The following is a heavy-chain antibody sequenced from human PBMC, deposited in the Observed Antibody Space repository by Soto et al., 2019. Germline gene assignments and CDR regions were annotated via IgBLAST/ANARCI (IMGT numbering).Heavy chain of an antibody. V-gene: IGHV4-59*01. J-gene: IGHJ5*02. CDR3: ARERVVAANPYNWFDP. Sequence: SETLSLTCTVSGGSISSYYWSWIRQPPGKGLEWIGYIYHSGSTNYNPSLKSRVTISVDTSKNQFSLKLSSVTAADTAVYYCARERVVAANPYNWFDPWGQGTLVTVSS. D-gene: IGHD2-15*01. CDR2: IYHSGST. CDR1: GGSISSYY.